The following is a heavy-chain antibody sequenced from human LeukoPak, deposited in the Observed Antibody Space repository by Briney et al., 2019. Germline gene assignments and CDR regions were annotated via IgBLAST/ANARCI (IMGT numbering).Heavy chain of an antibody. CDR1: GYTFTGYY. Sequence: ASVKVSCKASGYTFTGYYMHWVRQAPGQGLEWMGWINPNSGGTNYAQKFQGRVTMTRDTSISTAYMELSRLRSDDTAVYYCARSPAKGVVIAIMAFDIWGKGTTVTVSS. CDR2: INPNSGGT. CDR3: ARSPAKGVVIAIMAFDI. D-gene: IGHD2-21*01. J-gene: IGHJ6*04. V-gene: IGHV1-2*02.